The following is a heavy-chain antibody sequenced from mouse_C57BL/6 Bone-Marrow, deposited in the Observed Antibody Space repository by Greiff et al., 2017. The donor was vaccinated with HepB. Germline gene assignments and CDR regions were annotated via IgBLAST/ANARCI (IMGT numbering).Heavy chain of an antibody. V-gene: IGHV12-3*01. CDR3: AGDRITTVSYWYFDV. CDR2: ITHSGET. Sequence: QLQESGPGLVKPSQSLFLTCSITGFPITSGYYWIWIRQSPGKPLEWMGYITHSGETFYNPSLQSPISITRETSKNQFFLQLNSVTTEDTAMYYCAGDRITTVSYWYFDVWGTGTTVTVSS. CDR1: GFPITSGYY. D-gene: IGHD1-1*01. J-gene: IGHJ1*03.